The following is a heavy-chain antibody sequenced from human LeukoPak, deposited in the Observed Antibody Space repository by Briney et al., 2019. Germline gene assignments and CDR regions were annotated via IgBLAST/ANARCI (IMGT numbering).Heavy chain of an antibody. D-gene: IGHD4-23*01. V-gene: IGHV3-74*01. CDR2: INRDGSIT. CDR3: ARRGDGGRSFDY. CDR1: GLTFSSYW. Sequence: GGSLRLSCAASGLTFSSYWMHWVRQAPGKGLVWVSRINRDGSITSYGDSVKGRFTISRDNAKNTLYLQMSSLRAEDTAVYYCARRGDGGRSFDYWGQGTLVTVSS. J-gene: IGHJ4*02.